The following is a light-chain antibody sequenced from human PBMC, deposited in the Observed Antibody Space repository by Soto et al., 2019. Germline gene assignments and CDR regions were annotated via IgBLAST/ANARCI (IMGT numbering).Light chain of an antibody. V-gene: IGLV1-44*01. CDR3: AAWDDSLSGHYV. CDR2: SNN. Sequence: QSALTQPPSASGTPGQRVTLSCSGSSSNIGINTVDWYQHLPGTAPKLLIYSNNQRSSGVPDRISGSKSGTSASLAISGLQSEDEADYYCAAWDDSLSGHYVFGTGTKLTVL. J-gene: IGLJ1*01. CDR1: SSNIGINT.